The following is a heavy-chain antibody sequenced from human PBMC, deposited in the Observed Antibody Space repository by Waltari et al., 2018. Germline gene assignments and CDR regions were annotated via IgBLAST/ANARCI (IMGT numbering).Heavy chain of an antibody. D-gene: IGHD3-10*01. V-gene: IGHV3-30*18. CDR1: GFIFSAYD. CDR3: AKDGLYGDLDY. CDR2: ISHDGSNK. Sequence: QVQLAESGGGVARPGRSLRLSRAASGFIFSAYDISWVRQAPGKGLEWVALISHDGSNKYFADSVKGRFDISRDNSNDTLYLQMSSLRLDDTAVYYCAKDGLYGDLDYWGPGIVVSVSA. J-gene: IGHJ4*02.